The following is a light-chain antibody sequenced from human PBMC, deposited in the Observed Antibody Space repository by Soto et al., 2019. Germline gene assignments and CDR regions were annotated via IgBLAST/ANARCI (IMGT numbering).Light chain of an antibody. CDR3: QHYDHWPIS. CDR1: QSVTSNY. Sequence: EIVLTQSPGTLSLSPGERATLSCRASQSVTSNYLAWYQQKPGQAPRLLIYGISNRATGVPDRFSGSGSGTDFTLTISRLEPEDFATYYCQHYDHWPISFGQGTRLEIK. V-gene: IGKV3-20*01. J-gene: IGKJ5*01. CDR2: GIS.